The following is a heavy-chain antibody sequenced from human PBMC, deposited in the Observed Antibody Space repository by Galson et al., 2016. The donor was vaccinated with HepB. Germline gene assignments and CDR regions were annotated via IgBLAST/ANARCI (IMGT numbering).Heavy chain of an antibody. CDR2: VKTGGSDT. J-gene: IGHJ4*02. CDR1: GFTLSDYS. Sequence: SLRLSCAVSGFTLSDYSMHWVRQAPGKGLVWVSRVKTGGSDTTYADSVKGRFTISRDDGKNTLYLQMNSLRAEDTAVYYCARVEIGYFYYWGQGTLVTVSS. V-gene: IGHV3-74*01. CDR3: ARVEIGYFYY. D-gene: IGHD3-22*01.